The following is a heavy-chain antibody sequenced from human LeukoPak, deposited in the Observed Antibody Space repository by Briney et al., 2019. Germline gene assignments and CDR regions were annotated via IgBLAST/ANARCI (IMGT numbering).Heavy chain of an antibody. D-gene: IGHD6-13*01. J-gene: IGHJ2*01. CDR1: GGSIGSYY. Sequence: SETLSLTCTVSGGSIGSYYWSWIRQPPGKGLEWIGYIYYSGSTNYNPSLKSRVTISVDTSKNQFSLKLSSVTAADTAVYYCARLLFHGIVAARGYWYFDLWGRGTLVTVSS. CDR2: IYYSGST. V-gene: IGHV4-59*08. CDR3: ARLLFHGIVAARGYWYFDL.